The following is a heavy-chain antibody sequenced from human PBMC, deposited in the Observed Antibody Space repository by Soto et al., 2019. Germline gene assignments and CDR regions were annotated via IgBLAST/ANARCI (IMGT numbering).Heavy chain of an antibody. CDR3: ARDIVIVVVRRDDYYGMDV. Sequence: HPGGSLRLSCAASGFTFSSYWMSWVRQAPGKGLEWVANIKQDGSEKYYVDSVKGRFTISRDNAKNSLYLQMNSLRAEDTAVYYCARDIVIVVVRRDDYYGMDVWGQGTTVTVSS. V-gene: IGHV3-7*01. CDR2: IKQDGSEK. CDR1: GFTFSSYW. J-gene: IGHJ6*02. D-gene: IGHD3-22*01.